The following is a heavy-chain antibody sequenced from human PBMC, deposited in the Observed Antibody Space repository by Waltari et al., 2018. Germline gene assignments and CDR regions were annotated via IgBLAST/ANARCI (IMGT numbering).Heavy chain of an antibody. Sequence: QVQLVQSGAEVKKPGSSVKVSCKASGGTFSSYAISWVRQAPGQGLDWMGGIIPIFGTANYAQKFQGRVTITADESTSTAYMELSSLRSEDTAVYYCAREGGNQDSSSALDDAFDIWGQGTMVTVSS. J-gene: IGHJ3*02. D-gene: IGHD6-6*01. CDR2: IIPIFGTA. CDR1: GGTFSSYA. CDR3: AREGGNQDSSSALDDAFDI. V-gene: IGHV1-69*01.